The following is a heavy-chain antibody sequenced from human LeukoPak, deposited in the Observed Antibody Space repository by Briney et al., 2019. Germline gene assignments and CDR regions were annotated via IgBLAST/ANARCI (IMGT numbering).Heavy chain of an antibody. V-gene: IGHV4-59*01. D-gene: IGHD2-2*01. CDR3: ASGSSCYEPALGY. J-gene: IGHJ4*02. Sequence: SETLSLTCTVSGGSISSYYWSWIRQPPGKGLEWIGYIYYSGSTNYNSSLKSRVTISVDTSTNQFSLKLSSVTDADTAVYYCASGSSCYEPALGYWGQGTLVTVSS. CDR2: IYYSGST. CDR1: GGSISSYY.